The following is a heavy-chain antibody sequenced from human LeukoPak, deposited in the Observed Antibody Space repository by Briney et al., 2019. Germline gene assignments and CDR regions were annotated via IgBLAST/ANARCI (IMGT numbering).Heavy chain of an antibody. Sequence: PSETLSLTCAVYGGSFSGYYWRWIRQPPGKGLEWIGEINHSGSTNYNPSLKSRVTISVDTSKNQFSLKLSSVTAADTAVYYCVRGNSGSYYLLADWGQGTLVTVSS. V-gene: IGHV4-34*01. CDR2: INHSGST. CDR1: GGSFSGYY. CDR3: VRGNSGSYYLLAD. D-gene: IGHD1-26*01. J-gene: IGHJ4*02.